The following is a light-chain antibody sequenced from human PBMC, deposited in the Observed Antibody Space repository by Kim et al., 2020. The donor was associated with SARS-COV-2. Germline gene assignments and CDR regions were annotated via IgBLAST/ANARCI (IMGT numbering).Light chain of an antibody. V-gene: IGKV3-15*01. J-gene: IGKJ2*01. CDR2: SAS. CDR1: QSVSSN. CDR3: QQYNNWPYT. Sequence: SVSPGERAPLSCRASQSVSSNLAWYQQNPGQAPRLLIYSASTRATGIPARFSGSGSRTEFILTISSLQSEDFAVYYCQQYNNWPYTFGQGTKLEI.